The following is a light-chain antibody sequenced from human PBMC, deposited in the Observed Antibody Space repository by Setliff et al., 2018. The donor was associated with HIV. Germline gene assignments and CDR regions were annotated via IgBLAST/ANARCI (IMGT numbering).Light chain of an antibody. J-gene: IGLJ1*01. V-gene: IGLV2-18*02. Sequence: QSALTQPASVSGSPGQSITTACTGTSSDVGSYNRVSWYQQPPGTAPKLMIYEVSNRPSGVPDRFSGSKSGNTASLTISGLQAEDEADYYCSSSTSSSTPYVFGTGTKVTVL. CDR2: EVS. CDR3: SSSTSSSTPYV. CDR1: SSDVGSYNR.